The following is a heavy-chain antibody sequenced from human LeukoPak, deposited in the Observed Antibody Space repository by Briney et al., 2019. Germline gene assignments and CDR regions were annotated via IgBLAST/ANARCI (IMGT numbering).Heavy chain of an antibody. J-gene: IGHJ4*02. CDR1: GLTFINAW. D-gene: IGHD6-19*01. CDR3: ATAYVQGSGWAFGY. Sequence: NPGGSLRLSCAASGLTFINAWMTWVRQAPGKGLDWVARIRSKTDGGTTEYATPVKGRFTISRDDSNSALYLQMNSLKIEDTAVYYCATAYVQGSGWAFGYWGQGSLVTVSS. CDR2: IRSKTDGGTT. V-gene: IGHV3-15*01.